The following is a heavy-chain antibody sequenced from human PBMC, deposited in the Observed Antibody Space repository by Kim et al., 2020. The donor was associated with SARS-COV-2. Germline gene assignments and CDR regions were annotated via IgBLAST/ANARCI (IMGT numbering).Heavy chain of an antibody. D-gene: IGHD1-1*01. V-gene: IGHV1-69*13. CDR1: GGTFSSYA. J-gene: IGHJ6*02. CDR3: ARDSRFVVQLERRGNYYYYGMDV. CDR2: IIPIFGTA. Sequence: SVKVSCKASGGTFSSYAISWVRQAPGQGLEWMGGIIPIFGTANYAQKFQGRVTITADESTSTAYMELSSLRSEDTAVYYCARDSRFVVQLERRGNYYYYGMDVWGQGTTVTVSS.